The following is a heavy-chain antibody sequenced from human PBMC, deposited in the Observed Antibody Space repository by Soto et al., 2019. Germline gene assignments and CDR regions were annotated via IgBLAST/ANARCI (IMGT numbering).Heavy chain of an antibody. CDR3: ARGDGDYYDGNGYLGRH. V-gene: IGHV3-74*01. Sequence: EVQLLESGGGIVQPGGSLRLSCAASGFTFSSYWMHWVRQAPGKGLVWVSRINSDESRTSYADSAKGRFTISRDNAKNTVYLQMNSLRAEDTAVYYCARGDGDYYDGNGYLGRHWGQGTLVTVSS. CDR1: GFTFSSYW. CDR2: INSDESRT. J-gene: IGHJ4*02. D-gene: IGHD3-22*01.